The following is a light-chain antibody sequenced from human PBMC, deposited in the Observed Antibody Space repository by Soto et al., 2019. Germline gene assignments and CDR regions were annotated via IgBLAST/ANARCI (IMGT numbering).Light chain of an antibody. Sequence: QSALTQPASVSGSPGQSITISCTGTSSDVGGYNYVSWYQQHPGKAPKLMIYDVSNRPSGVSNRFSGSKSGNTASLNISGLQADDEADYYCSSYTSSSTYVVFGGGTKLTVL. CDR1: SSDVGGYNY. J-gene: IGLJ2*01. CDR3: SSYTSSSTYVV. V-gene: IGLV2-14*03. CDR2: DVS.